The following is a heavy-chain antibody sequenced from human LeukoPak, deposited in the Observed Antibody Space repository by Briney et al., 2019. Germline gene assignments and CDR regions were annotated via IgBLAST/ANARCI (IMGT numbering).Heavy chain of an antibody. V-gene: IGHV4-39*07. CDR3: ATIRRYTPYYYYYYYMDV. CDR2: IIHSGST. CDR1: GGSISSSSYY. J-gene: IGHJ6*03. Sequence: SETLSLTCTVSGGSISSSSYYWSWIRQPPGKGLEWIGEIIHSGSTNFNPSLKSRVTMSVDTSKNQFSLKLTSVTAADTAVYYCATIRRYTPYYYYYYYMDVWGKGTTVTVSS. D-gene: IGHD4-23*01.